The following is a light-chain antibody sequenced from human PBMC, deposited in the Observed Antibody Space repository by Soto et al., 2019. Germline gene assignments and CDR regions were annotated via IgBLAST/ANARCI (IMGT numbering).Light chain of an antibody. CDR2: AAS. J-gene: IGKJ1*01. V-gene: IGKV3-20*01. Sequence: EIVLTQSPGTLSSSPGERATISCRASQSVSNNYLAWYRQKPGQAPRLLIYAASNRASGIPDRFRGSGSGTDFPLTVSRLEPEDFAVYYCQQYGSAPWTFGQGTKVEI. CDR1: QSVSNNY. CDR3: QQYGSAPWT.